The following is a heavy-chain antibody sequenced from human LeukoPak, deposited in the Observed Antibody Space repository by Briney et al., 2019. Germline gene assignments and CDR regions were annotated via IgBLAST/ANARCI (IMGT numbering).Heavy chain of an antibody. J-gene: IGHJ4*02. CDR2: VNSDGSVT. D-gene: IGHD3-22*01. CDR1: GFTFSSSW. V-gene: IGHV3-74*01. Sequence: GGSLRLSCAASGFTFSSSWMHWVRRAPGKGLVWVSRVNSDGSVTTYADSVKGRFTISRDNAKNTLYLQMNSLRAEDTAVYYCAGGRSGYYYTVDHWGQGTLVTVSS. CDR3: AGGRSGYYYTVDH.